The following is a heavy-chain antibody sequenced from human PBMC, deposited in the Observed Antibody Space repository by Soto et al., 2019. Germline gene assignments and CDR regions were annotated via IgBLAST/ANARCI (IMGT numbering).Heavy chain of an antibody. Sequence: SETLSLTCTVSGDSIRSGTYSWDWLRQSPGKGLEWIGCFWSTGATYYNPSLKGRLTISLDTSKKQFSLNLNFVTAADTAVYFCARRPLGYFDYWGRGTQVTVSS. CDR2: FWSTGAT. CDR1: GDSIRSGTYS. CDR3: ARRPLGYFDY. V-gene: IGHV4-39*01. J-gene: IGHJ4*02. D-gene: IGHD6-13*01.